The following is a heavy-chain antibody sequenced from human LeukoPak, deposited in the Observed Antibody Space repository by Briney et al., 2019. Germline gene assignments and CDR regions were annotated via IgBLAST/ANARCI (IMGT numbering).Heavy chain of an antibody. J-gene: IGHJ4*02. Sequence: TSETLSLTCTVSGGSITNYYWSWIRQPPGKGLEWIGYISYSGNTNYNPSLKSRVTMSVDTSKNQFSLRLSSVTAADTAVYYCARLVGSSSYYFDNWGQGTLVTVSS. CDR3: ARLVGSSSYYFDN. D-gene: IGHD6-13*01. CDR1: GGSITNYY. V-gene: IGHV4-59*01. CDR2: ISYSGNT.